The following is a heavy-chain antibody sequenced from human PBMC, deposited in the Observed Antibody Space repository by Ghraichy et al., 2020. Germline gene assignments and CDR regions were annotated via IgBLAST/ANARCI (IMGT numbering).Heavy chain of an antibody. Sequence: KGWINAANGNTTYSQQFQGRVIITRDSSASTAYMELPTLRSENTAVYYCARDTIFGVVKGQDFDYWGQGTLVTVSS. CDR2: INAANGNT. V-gene: IGHV1-3*01. CDR3: ARDTIFGVVKGQDFDY. D-gene: IGHD3-3*01. J-gene: IGHJ4*02.